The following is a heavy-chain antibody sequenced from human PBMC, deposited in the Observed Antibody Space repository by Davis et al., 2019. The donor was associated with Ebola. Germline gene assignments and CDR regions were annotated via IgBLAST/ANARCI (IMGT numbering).Heavy chain of an antibody. V-gene: IGHV3-23*01. CDR1: GFTFSSYA. CDR3: AKGATVTTPMGMDV. Sequence: GESLKISCAASGFTFSSYAMSWVRQAPGKGLEWVSAISGSGGSTYYADSVKGRFTISRDNSKNTLYLQMNSLRAEDTAVYYCAKGATVTTPMGMDVWGQGTTVTVSS. J-gene: IGHJ6*02. CDR2: ISGSGGST. D-gene: IGHD4-17*01.